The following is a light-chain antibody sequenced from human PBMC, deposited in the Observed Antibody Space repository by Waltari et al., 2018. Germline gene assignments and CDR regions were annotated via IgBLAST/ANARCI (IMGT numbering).Light chain of an antibody. J-gene: IGKJ4*01. CDR1: QSIESW. CDR3: QQYHTDFLA. CDR2: KSS. Sequence: DIQMTQSPSTLSASVGDRVTMTCRANQSIESWLAWYQQKPGQAPKVIIYKSSTLETGGPSRFSGTGFGTEFTLTISSLQPDDFATYYCQQYHTDFLAFGGGTNVEIK. V-gene: IGKV1-5*03.